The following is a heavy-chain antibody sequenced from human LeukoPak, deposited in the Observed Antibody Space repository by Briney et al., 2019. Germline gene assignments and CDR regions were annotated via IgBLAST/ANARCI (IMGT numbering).Heavy chain of an antibody. J-gene: IGHJ4*02. CDR2: ISYDGSNK. CDR3: AREGVLRYFDWLLSEEYYFDY. V-gene: IGHV3-30-3*01. CDR1: GFTFSSYA. D-gene: IGHD3-9*01. Sequence: PGGSLRLPCAASGFTFSSYAMHWVRQAPGKGLEWVAVISYDGSNKYYADSVKGRFTISRDNSKNTLYLQMNSLRAEDTAVYYCAREGVLRYFDWLLSEEYYFDYWGQGTLVTVSS.